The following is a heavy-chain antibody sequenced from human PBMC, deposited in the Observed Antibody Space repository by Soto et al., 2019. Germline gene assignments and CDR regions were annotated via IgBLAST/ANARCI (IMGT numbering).Heavy chain of an antibody. Sequence: HPGGSLRLSCAASGFTFSSYGLHWVRQAPGKGLEWGAGIWYDGSNKYYADSVKGRFTISSDNSKNTLYLQMNRLRAEDTAVYYFAIEHYDFWSGYLDYQYYGMDVWGQGTSVTVSS. J-gene: IGHJ6*02. CDR2: IWYDGSNK. CDR3: AIEHYDFWSGYLDYQYYGMDV. V-gene: IGHV3-33*01. CDR1: GFTFSSYG. D-gene: IGHD3-3*01.